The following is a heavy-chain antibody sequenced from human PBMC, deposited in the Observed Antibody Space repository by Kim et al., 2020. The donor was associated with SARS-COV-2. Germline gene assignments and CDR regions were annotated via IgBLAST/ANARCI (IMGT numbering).Heavy chain of an antibody. J-gene: IGHJ3*02. CDR1: GGSFSHYD. CDR3: ARDNEDCVVIYALEI. D-gene: IGHD2-21*01. Sequence: SVKVSCKASGGSFSHYDCNWVRQAPGQGLEWMGGIIPISATLNYAQQFQGRLTITADESTNTVYMELSSLRSEDTALYCCARDNEDCVVIYALEIWGPGTMVIVSS. CDR2: IIPISATL. V-gene: IGHV1-69*13.